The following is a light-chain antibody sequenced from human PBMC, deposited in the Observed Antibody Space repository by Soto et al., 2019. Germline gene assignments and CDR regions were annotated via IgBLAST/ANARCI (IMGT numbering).Light chain of an antibody. CDR1: QDIKNY. J-gene: IGKJ4*01. Sequence: DIQMTQSPSSLSASVGDRVTITCQASQDIKNYLNWYQQKPGKAPNLLIYDASNLKTGVPSRFSGSGSGTHFPFTISSLLPEDIATYYCQHYDHLPPLSFGGGTKVEIK. CDR2: DAS. V-gene: IGKV1-33*01. CDR3: QHYDHLPPLS.